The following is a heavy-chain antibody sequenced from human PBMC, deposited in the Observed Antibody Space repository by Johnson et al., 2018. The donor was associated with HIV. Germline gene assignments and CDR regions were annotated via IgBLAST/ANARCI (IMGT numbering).Heavy chain of an antibody. V-gene: IGHV3-72*01. CDR2: TRDKANSYST. D-gene: IGHD6-19*01. J-gene: IGHJ3*01. CDR3: ARRAYTSGWYAAFDL. Sequence: VQLVESGGGLVQPGGSLRLSCAASGFTFSDHYMDWVRQAPGKGLEWIARTRDKANSYSTEYAASVKGRFIISRDGLKDSLYLQMTSLKSEDTAVYFCARRAYTSGWYAAFDLWGQGTMVTVSS. CDR1: GFTFSDHY.